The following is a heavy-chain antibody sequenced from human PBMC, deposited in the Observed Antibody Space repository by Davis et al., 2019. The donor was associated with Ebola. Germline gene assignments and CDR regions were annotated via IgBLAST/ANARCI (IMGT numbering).Heavy chain of an antibody. CDR1: GFTFSSYG. V-gene: IGHV3-30*03. CDR3: TSDPQVGASTGY. Sequence: GESLKISCAASGFTFSSYGMHWVRQAPGKGLEWVAVISYDGSHKYSADSVRGRFTISRDNSKDTLYLQMNSLKTDDTAVYYCTSDPQVGASTGYWGQGTLVTVSS. CDR2: ISYDGSHK. D-gene: IGHD1-26*01. J-gene: IGHJ4*02.